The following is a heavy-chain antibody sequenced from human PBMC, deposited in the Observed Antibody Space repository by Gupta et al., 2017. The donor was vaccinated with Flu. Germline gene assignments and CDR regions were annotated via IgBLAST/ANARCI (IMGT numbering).Heavy chain of an antibody. CDR1: GYTFINYD. Sequence: SGYTFINYDISWVRQAPGQGLEWMGWLSPISGDTGYARKFQGRVTMTWITSISTAYMELSSLRSEDTAVYFWARTVPGVVDLDFDYWGQGTHVSVSS. CDR3: ARTVPGVVDLDFDY. CDR2: LSPISGDT. D-gene: IGHD2-2*01. V-gene: IGHV1-8*01. J-gene: IGHJ4*03.